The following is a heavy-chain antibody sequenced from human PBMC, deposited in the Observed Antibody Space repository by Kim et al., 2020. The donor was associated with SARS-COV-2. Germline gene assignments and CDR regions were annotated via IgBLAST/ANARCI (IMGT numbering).Heavy chain of an antibody. CDR1: GFTFSSYG. CDR2: IWYDGSNK. J-gene: IGHJ3*02. CDR3: ARDSEGFGERDAFDI. Sequence: GGSLRLSCAASGFTFSSYGMHWVRQAPGKGLEWVAVIWYDGSNKYYADSVKGRFTISRDNSKNTLYLQMNSLRAEDTAVYYCARDSEGFGERDAFDIWGQGTMVTVSS. V-gene: IGHV3-33*01. D-gene: IGHD3-10*01.